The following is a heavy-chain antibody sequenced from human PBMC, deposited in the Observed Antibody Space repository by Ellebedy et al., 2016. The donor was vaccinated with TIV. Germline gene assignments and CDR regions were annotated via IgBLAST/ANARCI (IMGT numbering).Heavy chain of an antibody. CDR3: ARAPGIAVADSRRFDS. J-gene: IGHJ4*02. V-gene: IGHV4-34*01. D-gene: IGHD6-19*01. CDR1: GGSFSGYY. CDR2: INHSGST. Sequence: MPSETLSLTCAVYGGSFSGYYWSWIRQPPGKGLEWIGEINHSGSTNYNPSLKSRVTISVDTSKNQFSLKLSSVTAADTAVYYCARAPGIAVADSRRFDSWGQGTLVTVSS.